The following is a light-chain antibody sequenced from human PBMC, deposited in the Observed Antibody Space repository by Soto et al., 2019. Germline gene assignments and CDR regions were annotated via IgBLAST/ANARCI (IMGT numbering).Light chain of an antibody. CDR3: QQSSNIPLT. CDR1: QTVTNR. Sequence: DIQMTQSPSSLSASVGERVIITCRASQTVTNRLNWYQQKPGKAPKLLIYAASSLQTGVPSRFSGSGSGTEFTLTISSLQPEDFASYYCQQSSNIPLTFGGGTKVEIK. J-gene: IGKJ4*01. V-gene: IGKV1-39*01. CDR2: AAS.